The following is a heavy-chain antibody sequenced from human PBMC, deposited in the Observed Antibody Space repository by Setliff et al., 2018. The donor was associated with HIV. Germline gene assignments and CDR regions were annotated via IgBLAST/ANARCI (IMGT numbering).Heavy chain of an antibody. Sequence: SETLSLTCSDSGDSVSSRSYYWGWIRQSPGKGLEWIGSIYFNGITHDNPSLKSRVTTSVDTSKNQFSLKLSSVTAADTAIYYCVTVVQDDLGVALFDYWGQGTLVTVSS. D-gene: IGHD3-3*01. CDR2: IYFNGIT. CDR3: VTVVQDDLGVALFDY. V-gene: IGHV4-39*01. CDR1: GDSVSSRSYY. J-gene: IGHJ4*02.